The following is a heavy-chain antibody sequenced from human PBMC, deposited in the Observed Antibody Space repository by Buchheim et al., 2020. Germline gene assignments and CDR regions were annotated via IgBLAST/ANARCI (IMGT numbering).Heavy chain of an antibody. J-gene: IGHJ6*02. Sequence: QVQLVESGGGLVKPGGSLRLSCAASGFTFSDYYMSWIRQAPGKGLEWVSYISSSSSYTNYADSVKGRFTISRDNAKNSLYLQMNSLRAEDTAVYYCARDRAPDCSGGSCYSANYYYYYGMDVWGQGTT. CDR2: ISSSSSYT. CDR3: ARDRAPDCSGGSCYSANYYYYYGMDV. D-gene: IGHD2-15*01. CDR1: GFTFSDYY. V-gene: IGHV3-11*06.